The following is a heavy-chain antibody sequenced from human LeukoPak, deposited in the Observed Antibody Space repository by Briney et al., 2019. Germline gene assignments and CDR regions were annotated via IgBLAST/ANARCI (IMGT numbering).Heavy chain of an antibody. V-gene: IGHV1-69*13. CDR1: GGTFSSYA. CDR2: IIPIFGTA. Sequence: VASVKVSCKASGGTFSSYAISWVRQAPGQGLEWMGGIIPIFGTANYAQKFQGRVTITADESTSTAYMELSSLRSEDTAVYYCARALRYFDWLLKDYYYYYGMDVWGQGTTVTVSS. CDR3: ARALRYFDWLLKDYYYYYGMDV. J-gene: IGHJ6*02. D-gene: IGHD3-9*01.